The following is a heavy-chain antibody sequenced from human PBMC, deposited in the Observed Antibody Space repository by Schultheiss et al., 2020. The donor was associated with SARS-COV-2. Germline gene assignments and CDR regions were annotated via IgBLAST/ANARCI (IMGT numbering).Heavy chain of an antibody. J-gene: IGHJ4*02. CDR3: ATDLSGKEDH. CDR1: GFTFSSYG. Sequence: GGSLRLSCAASGFTFSSYGMHWVRQAPGKGLEWVAVISYDGSNKYYADSVKGRFTISRDNSKNTLYLQMNSLRAEDTAVYYCATDLSGKEDHWGQGTLVTVSS. D-gene: IGHD3-10*01. V-gene: IGHV3-30*03. CDR2: ISYDGSNK.